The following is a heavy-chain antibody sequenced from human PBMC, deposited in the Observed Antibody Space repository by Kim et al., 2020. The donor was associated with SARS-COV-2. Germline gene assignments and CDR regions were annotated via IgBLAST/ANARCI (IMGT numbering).Heavy chain of an antibody. D-gene: IGHD2-2*02. Sequence: SETLSLTCTVSGGSISSGGYYWSWIRQHPGKGLEWIGYIYYSGSTYYNPSLKSRVTISVDTSKNQFSLKLSSVTAADTAVYYCARTGMYCSSTSCYKNAFDIWGQGTMVTVSS. CDR2: IYYSGST. CDR1: GGSISSGGYY. J-gene: IGHJ3*02. V-gene: IGHV4-31*03. CDR3: ARTGMYCSSTSCYKNAFDI.